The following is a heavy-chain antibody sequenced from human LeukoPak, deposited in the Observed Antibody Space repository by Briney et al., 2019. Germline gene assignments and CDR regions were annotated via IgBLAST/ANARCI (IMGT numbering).Heavy chain of an antibody. CDR3: ARVIDFWSGYYPGDY. V-gene: IGHV4-38-2*02. Sequence: SETLSLTCTVSGYSISSGYYWGWIRQPPGKGLEWIGSIYHSGSTYYNPSLKSRVTISVDTSKNQFSLKLSSVTAADTAVYYCARVIDFWSGYYPGDYWGQGTLVTVSS. J-gene: IGHJ4*02. CDR1: GYSISSGYY. CDR2: IYHSGST. D-gene: IGHD3-3*01.